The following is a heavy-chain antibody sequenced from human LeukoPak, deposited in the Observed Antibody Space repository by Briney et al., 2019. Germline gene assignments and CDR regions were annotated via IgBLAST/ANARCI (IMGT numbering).Heavy chain of an antibody. Sequence: GATVEISCKVSGYTFTDYYMHWVQQAPGKGLEWMGLVDPEDGETIYAEKFRGRVTITADTSTDTAYMELSSLRSEDTAVYYCATGIVWLADYWGQGTLVTVSS. D-gene: IGHD6-19*01. J-gene: IGHJ4*02. CDR3: ATGIVWLADY. V-gene: IGHV1-69-2*01. CDR1: GYTFTDYY. CDR2: VDPEDGET.